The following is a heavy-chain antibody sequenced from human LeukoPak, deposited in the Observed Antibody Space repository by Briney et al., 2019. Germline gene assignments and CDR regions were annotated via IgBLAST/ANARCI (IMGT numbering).Heavy chain of an antibody. D-gene: IGHD3-22*01. CDR1: GSSINSVYS. CDR3: ASYKTYYDSRGNPFDY. Sequence: SETLSLTCTVFGSSINSVYSWGWIRQPPGKGLEWIGSIYHNGNTYYNSSLKSRVTISVHTSENQFSLKLSSVTAADTAVYYCASYKTYYDSRGNPFDYWGQGTLVTVSS. CDR2: IYHNGNT. V-gene: IGHV4-38-2*02. J-gene: IGHJ4*02.